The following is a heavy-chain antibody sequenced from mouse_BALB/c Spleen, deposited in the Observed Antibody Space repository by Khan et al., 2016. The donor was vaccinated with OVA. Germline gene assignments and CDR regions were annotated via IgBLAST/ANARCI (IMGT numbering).Heavy chain of an antibody. Sequence: VQLQESGAELTKPGASVKMSCKASGYTFINYWILWVKQSPGQGLEWIGYINPSTGYTEYNQNFKDKATLTADKSYTPAYMQMSSLTSEDSAVYYCARMGLRRDFVYGGQGTTLTVSS. CDR2: INPSTGYT. J-gene: IGHJ2*01. D-gene: IGHD1-1*01. V-gene: IGHV1-7*01. CDR1: GYTFINYW. CDR3: ARMGLRRDFVY.